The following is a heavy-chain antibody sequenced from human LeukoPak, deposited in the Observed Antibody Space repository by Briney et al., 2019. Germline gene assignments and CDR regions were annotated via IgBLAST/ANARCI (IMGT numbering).Heavy chain of an antibody. D-gene: IGHD3-10*01. Sequence: ASVKVSCKASGYTFTSYAIHWVRQAPGQRLEWMGWINAGNGNTKYSQKFQGRVTITRDTSASTAYMELSSLRSEDTAVYYCARRVQDYYYYYGMDVWGQGTTVTVSS. V-gene: IGHV1-3*01. J-gene: IGHJ6*02. CDR2: INAGNGNT. CDR3: ARRVQDYYYYYGMDV. CDR1: GYTFTSYA.